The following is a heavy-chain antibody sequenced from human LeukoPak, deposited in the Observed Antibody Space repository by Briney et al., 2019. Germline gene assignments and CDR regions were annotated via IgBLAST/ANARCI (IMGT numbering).Heavy chain of an antibody. CDR1: GFTFSSYW. CDR2: IKQDGSEK. V-gene: IGHV3-7*01. CDR3: ARDSPPARPYYYYYYMDV. D-gene: IGHD6-6*01. J-gene: IGHJ6*03. Sequence: GGSLRLSCAASGFTFSSYWMTWVRQAPGKGLEWVANIKQDGSEKYYVDSVKGRFTISRDNAKNSLYLQMNSLRAEDTAVYYCARDSPPARPYYYYYYMDVWGKGTTVTVSS.